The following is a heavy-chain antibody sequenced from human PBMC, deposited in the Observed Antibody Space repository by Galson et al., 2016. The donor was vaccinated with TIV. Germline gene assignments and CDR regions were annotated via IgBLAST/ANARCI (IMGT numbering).Heavy chain of an antibody. D-gene: IGHD3-22*01. Sequence: ETLSLTCIVSGGSIITQSYYWAWIRQPPGKGLEWIGMVYDDGNAYYNPSLKSRVTISVDTSKNQFSLKLTSVTAADTAVYYCARERTPPGPDNDTWFDPWGHGILVAVSS. V-gene: IGHV4-39*07. CDR2: VYDDGNA. J-gene: IGHJ5*02. CDR1: GGSIITQSYY. CDR3: ARERTPPGPDNDTWFDP.